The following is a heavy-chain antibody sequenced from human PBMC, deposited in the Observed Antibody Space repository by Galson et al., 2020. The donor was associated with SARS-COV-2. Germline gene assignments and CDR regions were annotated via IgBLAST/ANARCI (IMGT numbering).Heavy chain of an antibody. CDR3: AREGESGIIAAPMDY. CDR2: IWYNGRNE. CDR1: GFTFSDCD. V-gene: IGHV3-33*01. D-gene: IGHD2-2*01. J-gene: IGHJ4*02. Sequence: SLKISCAASGFTFSDCDMHWVRKAPGKGLEWVAVIWYNGRNEYYADSVKGRFTISRDNSKNTLYLQMNSLRAEDTAVYYCAREGESGIIAAPMDYWGQGTLVTVSS.